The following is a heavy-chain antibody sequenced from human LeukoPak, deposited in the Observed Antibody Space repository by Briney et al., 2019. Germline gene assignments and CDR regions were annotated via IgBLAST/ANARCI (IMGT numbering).Heavy chain of an antibody. CDR2: IFYSGST. D-gene: IGHD3-9*01. Sequence: SETLSLTCTVSGGSISTSNYYWGWIRQPPGKGLEWIGNIFYSGSTYYSPSLKSRVTISLDTSRNQFSLKLSSVTAADTAVYYCARDLSAYYDILTGYYLNWFDPWGQGTLVTVSS. CDR1: GGSISTSNYY. V-gene: IGHV4-39*07. CDR3: ARDLSAYYDILTGYYLNWFDP. J-gene: IGHJ5*02.